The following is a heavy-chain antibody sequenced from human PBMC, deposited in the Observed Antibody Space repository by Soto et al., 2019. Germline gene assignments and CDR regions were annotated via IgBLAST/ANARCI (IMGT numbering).Heavy chain of an antibody. CDR2: INPNSGGA. J-gene: IGHJ4*02. D-gene: IGHD6-13*01. V-gene: IGHV1-2*04. CDR1: GYTFTGYY. CDR3: AREAAAGRLDY. Sequence: ASVKVSCKASGYTFTGYYMHWARQAPGQGLEWMGWINPNSGGANYAQKFQGWVTMTRDTSISTAYMELSRLRSDDTAVYYCAREAAAGRLDYWGQGTLVTVSS.